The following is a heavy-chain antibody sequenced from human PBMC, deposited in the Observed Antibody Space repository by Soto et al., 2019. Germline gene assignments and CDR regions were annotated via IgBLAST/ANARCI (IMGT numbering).Heavy chain of an antibody. CDR3: AAGMYGYSSSWYGHYFDY. Sequence: QMQLVQSGPEVKKPGTSVKVSCKASGFTFTSSAMQWVRQARGQRLEWIGWIVVGSGNTNCAQKFQERVTITRDMSTSTAYMELSSLRSEDTAVYYCAAGMYGYSSSWYGHYFDYWGQGTLVTVSS. D-gene: IGHD6-13*01. CDR2: IVVGSGNT. V-gene: IGHV1-58*02. J-gene: IGHJ4*02. CDR1: GFTFTSSA.